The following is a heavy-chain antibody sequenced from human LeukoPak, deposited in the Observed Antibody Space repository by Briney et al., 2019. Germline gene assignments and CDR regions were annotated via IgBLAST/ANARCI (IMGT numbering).Heavy chain of an antibody. D-gene: IGHD1-14*01. Sequence: GASVKVSCKTSGYPFTPYEINGVRQAAGQGLEWMGWVHPNTGNTAYAQRFQGRVTMTRDTSISTAYMEMSSLTANDTAVYFCARGPRNDPWGQGTLVTVSS. J-gene: IGHJ5*02. CDR3: ARGPRNDP. V-gene: IGHV1-8*01. CDR1: GYPFTPYE. CDR2: VHPNTGNT.